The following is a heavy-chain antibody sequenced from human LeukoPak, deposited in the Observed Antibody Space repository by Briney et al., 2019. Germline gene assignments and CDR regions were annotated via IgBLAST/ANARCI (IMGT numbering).Heavy chain of an antibody. CDR1: GYTFTGHY. V-gene: IGHV1-2*02. Sequence: ASVKVSCKASGYTFTGHYMHWVRQAPGQGLEWMGWINPNSGGTNYAQKFQGRVTMTRDTSISTAYMELSRLRSDDTAVYYCARARYSGYLFDYWGQGTLVTVSS. J-gene: IGHJ4*02. CDR2: INPNSGGT. D-gene: IGHD5-12*01. CDR3: ARARYSGYLFDY.